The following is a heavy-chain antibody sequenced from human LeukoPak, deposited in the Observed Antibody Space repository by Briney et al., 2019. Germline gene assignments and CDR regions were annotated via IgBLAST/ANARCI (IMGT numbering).Heavy chain of an antibody. J-gene: IGHJ5*02. CDR1: GYTLTELS. V-gene: IGHV1-24*01. D-gene: IGHD6-13*01. CDR2: FDPEDGET. Sequence: GASVKVSCKVSGYTLTELSMHWVRQAPGKGLEWMGGFDPEDGETIYAQKFQGRVTMTEDTSTDTAYMELSSLRSEDTAVYYCARDLGYSSSSDWFDPWGQGTLVTVSS. CDR3: ARDLGYSSSSDWFDP.